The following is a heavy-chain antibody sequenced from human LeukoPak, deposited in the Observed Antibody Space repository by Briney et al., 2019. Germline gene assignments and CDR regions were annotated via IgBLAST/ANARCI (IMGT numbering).Heavy chain of an antibody. CDR2: ISWDGGST. V-gene: IGHV3-43*01. J-gene: IGHJ6*02. CDR3: AKNWLTGDRHYDILTGYFNYYYGMDV. Sequence: PGGSLRLSCAASGFTFDDYTMHWVRQAPGKGLEWVSLISWDGGSTYYADSVKGRFTISRDNSKNSLYLQMNSLRTEDTALYYCAKNWLTGDRHYDILTGYFNYYYGMDVWGQGTTVTVSS. D-gene: IGHD3-9*01. CDR1: GFTFDDYT.